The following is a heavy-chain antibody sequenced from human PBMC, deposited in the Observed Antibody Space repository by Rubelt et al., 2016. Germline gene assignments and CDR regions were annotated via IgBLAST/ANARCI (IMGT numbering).Heavy chain of an antibody. V-gene: IGHV3-33*05. CDR2: ISYDGSNK. CDR3: AAQASKYYFEY. Sequence: KGLEWVAVISYDGSNKYYADSVKGRFTISRDTSKNTLYLQMNSLRAEDTAVYYCAAQASKYYFEYWGQGTLVTVSS. J-gene: IGHJ4*02.